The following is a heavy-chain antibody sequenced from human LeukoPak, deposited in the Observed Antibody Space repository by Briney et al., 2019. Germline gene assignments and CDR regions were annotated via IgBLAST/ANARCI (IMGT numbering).Heavy chain of an antibody. CDR3: NKRLCSGCSCYFDY. V-gene: IGHV3-73*01. D-gene: IGHD2-15*01. CDR1: GFTFSGSA. J-gene: IGHJ4*02. CDR2: IRSKANSYAT. Sequence: GRSLRLSCAASGFTFSGSAMHWVRQASGKGLEWVGRIRSKANSYATAYAASVKGRFTPSRHESKNTAYLQMNSLKPEDTAVYYCNKRLCSGCSCYFDYWGQGTLVTVSS.